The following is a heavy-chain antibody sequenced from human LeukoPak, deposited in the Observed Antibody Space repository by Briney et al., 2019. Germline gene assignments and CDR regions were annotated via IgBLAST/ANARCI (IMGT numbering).Heavy chain of an antibody. CDR2: IYRGGST. Sequence: GGSLRLSCAASGFTVSSNYMSWVRQAPGKGLEWVSVIYRGGSTYYADSVKGRFTISRDNSKNTLYLQMNSLRAEDTAVYYCARSTYYYDSSGYEGFDYWVQGTLVTVSS. CDR1: GFTVSSNY. J-gene: IGHJ4*02. D-gene: IGHD3-22*01. V-gene: IGHV3-53*01. CDR3: ARSTYYYDSSGYEGFDY.